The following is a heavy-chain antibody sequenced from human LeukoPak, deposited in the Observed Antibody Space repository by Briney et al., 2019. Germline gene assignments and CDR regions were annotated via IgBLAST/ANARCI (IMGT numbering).Heavy chain of an antibody. CDR3: ARDPLTLYDYYMDV. Sequence: GSLRLSCAASGFTFFNYWMSWVRQAPGEGLEWVAKIKKDGSEKYYGDSVEGRFTISRDNAKNSLYLQMNSLRAEDTAVYYCARDPLTLYDYYMDVWGKGTTVTVSS. CDR1: GFTFFNYW. J-gene: IGHJ6*03. CDR2: IKKDGSEK. D-gene: IGHD3-9*01. V-gene: IGHV3-7*01.